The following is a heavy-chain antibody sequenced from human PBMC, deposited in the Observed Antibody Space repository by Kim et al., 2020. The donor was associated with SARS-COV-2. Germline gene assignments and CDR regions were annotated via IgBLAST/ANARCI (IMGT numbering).Heavy chain of an antibody. CDR3: PRAAILCFWVFLSFDY. CDR2: IFSSGST. J-gene: IGHJ4*01. CDR1: GGSISSYY. Sequence: SETLSLTCTVSGGSISSYYWSWIRQPPGKGLEWIGYIFSSGSTNYNPSLKSRVTISVDTSKNQFSLKLSSLTAADTAGYYFPRAAILCFWVFLSFDYWG. D-gene: IGHD3-10*01. V-gene: IGHV4-59*13.